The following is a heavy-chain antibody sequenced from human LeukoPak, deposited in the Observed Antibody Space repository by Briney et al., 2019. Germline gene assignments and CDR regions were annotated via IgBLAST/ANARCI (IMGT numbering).Heavy chain of an antibody. CDR2: INHSGST. CDR3: ARYDGWIDAFDI. V-gene: IGHV4-34*01. D-gene: IGHD6-19*01. J-gene: IGHJ3*02. CDR1: GGSFSGYY. Sequence: SETLSLTCAVYGGSFSGYYWSWIRQPPGKGLEWIGEINHSGSTNYNPSLKSQVTISVDTSKNQFSLKLSSVTAADTAVYYCARYDGWIDAFDIWGQGTMVTVSS.